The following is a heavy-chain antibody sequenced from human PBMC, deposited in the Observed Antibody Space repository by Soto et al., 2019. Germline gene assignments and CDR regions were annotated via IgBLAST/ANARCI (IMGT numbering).Heavy chain of an antibody. CDR2: IAQDGSEK. D-gene: IGHD2-2*01. V-gene: IGHV3-7*03. J-gene: IGHJ6*02. CDR3: ARGTELRYCTGSSCPGLDV. CDR1: GFTSSDFW. Sequence: EVQLVESGGGLVQPGGSLRLSCAASGFTSSDFWMTWVRQAPGKGLEWLANIAQDGSEKHYVDFVKGRFTISRDHGKNSLILQMNSLRAEDTAVYYCARGTELRYCTGSSCPGLDVWGQGTTVTVSS.